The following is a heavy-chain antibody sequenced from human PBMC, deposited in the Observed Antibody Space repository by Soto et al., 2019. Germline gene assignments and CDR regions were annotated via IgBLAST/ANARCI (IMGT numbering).Heavy chain of an antibody. J-gene: IGHJ2*01. CDR2: IWYDGSNK. V-gene: IGHV3-33*01. D-gene: IGHD6-13*01. Sequence: QVQLVESGGGVVQPGRSLRLSCAASGFTFSSYGMHWVRQAPGKGLEWVAVIWYDGSNKYYADSVKGRFTISRDNSKNTLYLQMNSLRAEDTAVYYCAREVGAAEDWCFDLWGRGTLVTVTS. CDR1: GFTFSSYG. CDR3: AREVGAAEDWCFDL.